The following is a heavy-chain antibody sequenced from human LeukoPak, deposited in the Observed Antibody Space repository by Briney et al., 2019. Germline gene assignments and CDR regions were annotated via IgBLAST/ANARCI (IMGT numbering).Heavy chain of an antibody. Sequence: GRSLRLSCAASGFTFYDYAMHWVRQAPGKGLEWVSGISWNSGSIGYADSVKGRFTISRDNAKNSLYLQMDSLRAEDTAVYYCASHESDYYGSGSYYNKNYFDYWGQGTLVTVS. CDR1: GFTFYDYA. V-gene: IGHV3-9*01. D-gene: IGHD3-10*01. CDR2: ISWNSGSI. CDR3: ASHESDYYGSGSYYNKNYFDY. J-gene: IGHJ4*02.